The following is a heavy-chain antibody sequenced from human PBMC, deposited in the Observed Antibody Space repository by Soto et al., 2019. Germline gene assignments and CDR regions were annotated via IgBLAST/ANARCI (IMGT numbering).Heavy chain of an antibody. CDR1: GWSFSGYY. D-gene: IGHD2-8*01. Sequence: XETLSLTCTVYGWSFSGYYWSWIRQPPGKGLEWIGEINHSGSTNYNPSLKSRVTISVDTSKNQFSLKLSSVTAADTAVYYCARDNGGGYNNWFDHWGQGTLVTVSS. J-gene: IGHJ5*02. V-gene: IGHV4-34*01. CDR2: INHSGST. CDR3: ARDNGGGYNNWFDH.